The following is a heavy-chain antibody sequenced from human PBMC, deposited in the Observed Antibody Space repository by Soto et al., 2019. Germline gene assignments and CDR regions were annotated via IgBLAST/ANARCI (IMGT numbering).Heavy chain of an antibody. CDR1: GGTFSSYA. CDR3: ARANRVATGHDAFDI. CDR2: IIPIFGTA. J-gene: IGHJ3*02. Sequence: QVQLVQSGAEVKKPGSSVKVSCKASGGTFSSYAISWVRQAPGQGLEWMGGIIPIFGTANYAQKFQGRGTITSDESTSTAYRELSRLRSEDTAVYYCARANRVATGHDAFDIWGQGTMVTVSS. V-gene: IGHV1-69*01. D-gene: IGHD5-12*01.